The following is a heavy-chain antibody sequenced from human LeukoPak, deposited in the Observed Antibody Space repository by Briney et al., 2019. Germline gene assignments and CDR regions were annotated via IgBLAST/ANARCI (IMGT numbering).Heavy chain of an antibody. Sequence: PSETLSLTCTVSSGSISSYYWSWIRQPPGKGLEWIGYVYYSGSTYYNPSLKSRVTISVDTSKNQFSLKLSSVTAADTAVYYCARIVGASDYWGQGTLVTVSS. CDR2: VYYSGST. D-gene: IGHD1-26*01. J-gene: IGHJ4*02. CDR3: ARIVGASDY. V-gene: IGHV4-59*04. CDR1: SGSISSYY.